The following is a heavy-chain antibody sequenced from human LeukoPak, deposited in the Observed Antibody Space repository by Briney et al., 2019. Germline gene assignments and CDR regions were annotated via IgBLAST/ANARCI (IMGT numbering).Heavy chain of an antibody. CDR3: ARKANDLVVAYNWFDP. J-gene: IGHJ5*02. V-gene: IGHV4-34*01. D-gene: IGHD2-15*01. Sequence: SETLSLTCAVYGGSFSGYYWSWIRQPPGKGLEWIGEINHSGSTNYNPSLKSRVTISVDTSKNQFSLKLSSVTAADTAVYYCARKANDLVVAYNWFDPWGQGTLVTVSS. CDR2: INHSGST. CDR1: GGSFSGYY.